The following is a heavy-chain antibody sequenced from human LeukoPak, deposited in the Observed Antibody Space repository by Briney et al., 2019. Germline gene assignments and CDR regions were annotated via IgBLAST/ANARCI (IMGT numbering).Heavy chain of an antibody. CDR1: GLTPSSCA. D-gene: IGHD6-19*01. V-gene: IGHV3-23*01. J-gene: IGHJ4*02. Sequence: GRSLRLSCAASGLTPSSCAMSWVRQAPGKGLEWGSGISGSGDSTYYADSVKGRFTISRDNSNSMLYLQMNSLRAEDTATYYCAARPTSEAVAPSDFWGQGTLVTVSS. CDR2: ISGSGDST. CDR3: AARPTSEAVAPSDF.